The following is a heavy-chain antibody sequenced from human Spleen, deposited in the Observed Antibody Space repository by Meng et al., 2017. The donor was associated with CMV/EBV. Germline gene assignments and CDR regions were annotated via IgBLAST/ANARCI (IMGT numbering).Heavy chain of an antibody. J-gene: IGHJ4*02. CDR3: ARIGSGSTGVHLLIYNWRPFDD. D-gene: IGHD1-1*01. V-gene: IGHV4-34*01. Sequence: VQLQQWAAGRLRPWGXLALPCAVYVGSCSGYCWSWIRQPPGKGLEWIGEINHSGSTNYNPSLKSRVTISVDTSKNQFSMKLSSVTAADTAVYYCARIGSGSTGVHLLIYNWRPFDDWGQGTLVTVSS. CDR2: INHSGST. CDR1: VGSCSGYC.